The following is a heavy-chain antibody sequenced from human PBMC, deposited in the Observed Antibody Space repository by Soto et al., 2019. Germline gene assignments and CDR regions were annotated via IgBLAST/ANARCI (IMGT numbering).Heavy chain of an antibody. CDR3: TRSLYSSSWYAGS. V-gene: IGHV4-30-4*01. J-gene: IGHJ4*02. D-gene: IGHD6-13*01. CDR1: GDSISSADYF. CDR2: IFHSGTT. Sequence: SETLSLTCSVSGDSISSADYFWAWIRQSPGKGLEWMGYIFHSGTTYYNPSLKGRLLISIENSKNQFSLRLTSVTAADTAMYFCTRSLYSSSWYAGSWGQGTLVTVSS.